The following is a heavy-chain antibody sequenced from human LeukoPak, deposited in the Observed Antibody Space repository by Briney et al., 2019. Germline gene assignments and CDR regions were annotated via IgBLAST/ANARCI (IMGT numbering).Heavy chain of an antibody. J-gene: IGHJ4*02. CDR1: GFTFNNAW. CDR3: TADLPGGSSLFDY. V-gene: IGHV3-15*01. CDR2: FKSKTDGGTT. D-gene: IGHD1-26*01. Sequence: GGSLRLSCAASGFTFNNAWMSWVRQAPGKGLEWVGRFKSKTDGGTTDYVAPVRGRFTISRDDSENMLFLQMNSLTTEDTAAYYCTADLPGGSSLFDYWGQGTLVTVSS.